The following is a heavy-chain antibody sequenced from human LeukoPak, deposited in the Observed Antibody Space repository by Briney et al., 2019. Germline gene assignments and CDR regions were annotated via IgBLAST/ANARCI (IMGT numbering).Heavy chain of an antibody. V-gene: IGHV4-39*07. CDR3: ARDGRFPPEVLPRYFEY. J-gene: IGHJ4*02. Sequence: ETLSLTCTVSGGSISSSSYYWGWIRQPPGKGLEWIGNIYYSGSTYYNPSLKSRVTISVDTSKNQFSLTLSSVTAADTAVYYCARDGRFPPEVLPRYFEYWGQGTLGTVSS. CDR1: GGSISSSSYY. D-gene: IGHD1-26*01. CDR2: IYYSGST.